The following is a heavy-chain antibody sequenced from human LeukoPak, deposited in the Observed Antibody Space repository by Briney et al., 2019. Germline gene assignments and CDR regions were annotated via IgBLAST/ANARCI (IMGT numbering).Heavy chain of an antibody. CDR2: ISGRGDNT. J-gene: IGHJ4*02. CDR1: GFSFSGYA. D-gene: IGHD4-23*01. CDR3: AKRVQGNTGPFHC. V-gene: IGHV3-23*01. Sequence: GGSLRLSCAASGFSFSGYAMSWVRQAPGKGLEWVSGISGRGDNTYYADSVKGRFTISRDNSKNTLRLQMNSLRDEDTAVYYCAKRVQGNTGPFHCWGQGTLASVSS.